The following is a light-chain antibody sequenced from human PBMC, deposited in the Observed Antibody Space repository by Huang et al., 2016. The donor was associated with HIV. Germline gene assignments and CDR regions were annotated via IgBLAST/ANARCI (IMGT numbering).Light chain of an antibody. Sequence: EIVLTQSPGTLSLSPGERATLSCRASQSVTNNYLGWYQGKPGQPPRLLLYGASSRATGIPDRFSGSGSGTDFTLTISRLEPEDFAVYYCQQYGVSPRTFGQGTKLEIK. J-gene: IGKJ2*01. CDR1: QSVTNNY. CDR3: QQYGVSPRT. V-gene: IGKV3-20*01. CDR2: GAS.